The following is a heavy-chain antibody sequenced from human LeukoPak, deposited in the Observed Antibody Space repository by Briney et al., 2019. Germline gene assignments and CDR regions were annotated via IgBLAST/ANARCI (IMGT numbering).Heavy chain of an antibody. CDR1: GGYFSGFY. CDR3: AKGKAGHYHSVTDEYYYYMDV. V-gene: IGHV4-34*01. J-gene: IGHJ6*03. CDR2: ISSSGST. D-gene: IGHD3-9*01. Sequence: PSETLSLTCVVDGGYFSGFYWTWIRPAPGKGLEWIGEISSSGSTKYNPSLKSRVTIEVDTSKKQISLKLSSVTAADTAVYYCAKGKAGHYHSVTDEYYYYMDVWGKGTTVIVSS.